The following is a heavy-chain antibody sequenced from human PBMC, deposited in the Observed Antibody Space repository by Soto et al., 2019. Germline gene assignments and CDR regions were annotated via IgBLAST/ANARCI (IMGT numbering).Heavy chain of an antibody. J-gene: IGHJ6*02. Sequence: SETLSLTCTVSCGSISSYYWSCIRQPPWKGLEWIGYIYYSGSTKYNPSLKSRVTISVDTSKTQFYLKLSSVTPAHTAVYYCARDQRRFLEWQYYCLDVWGQAPTVTV. V-gene: IGHV4-59*01. CDR2: IYYSGST. D-gene: IGHD3-3*01. CDR3: ARDQRRFLEWQYYCLDV. CDR1: CGSISSYY.